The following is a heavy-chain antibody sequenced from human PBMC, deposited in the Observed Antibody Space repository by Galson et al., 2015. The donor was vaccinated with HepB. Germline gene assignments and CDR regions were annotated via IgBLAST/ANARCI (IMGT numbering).Heavy chain of an antibody. CDR1: GGPFNTYA. Sequence: SVKVSCKASGGPFNTYAISWVRQAPGQGLEWMGGIIPILHIRNYAQRYQGRVTITADRSTSTAYMELSSLKSEDTAIYYCARGSQRNYQNYYMDVWGKGTTVTVSS. CDR2: IIPILHIR. D-gene: IGHD1-7*01. CDR3: ARGSQRNYQNYYMDV. J-gene: IGHJ6*03. V-gene: IGHV1-69*10.